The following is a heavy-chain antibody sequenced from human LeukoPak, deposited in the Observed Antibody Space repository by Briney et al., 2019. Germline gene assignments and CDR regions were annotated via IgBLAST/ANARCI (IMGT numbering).Heavy chain of an antibody. CDR3: TTGYGNFDY. CDR2: IKGKTDGGTT. D-gene: IGHD4-17*01. J-gene: IGHJ4*02. V-gene: IGHV3-15*01. Sequence: GGSLRLSCAASGFTFSNAWMSWVRQAPGKGLDWVGRIKGKTDGGTTDYAAPVKGRFTISRDDSKNTLYLQMSSLKTEDTAVYYCTTGYGNFDYWGQGTLVTVSS. CDR1: GFTFSNAW.